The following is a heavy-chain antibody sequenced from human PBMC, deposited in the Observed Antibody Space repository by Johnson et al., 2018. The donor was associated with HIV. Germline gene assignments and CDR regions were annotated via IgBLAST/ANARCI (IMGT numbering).Heavy chain of an antibody. CDR2: ISSDGSNK. CDR1: GFTFSSYV. Sequence: QVQLVESGGGVVQPGRSLRLSCAASGFTFSSYVMHWVRQPPGKGLGWVAVISSDGSNKYYVDSVKGRFTISRDNSKNTLYLQMNSLRPEDTAVYYCAKTPGDNWYYTEGTDAFDIWGQGTMVTVSS. D-gene: IGHD1-20*01. J-gene: IGHJ3*02. V-gene: IGHV3-30*18. CDR3: AKTPGDNWYYTEGTDAFDI.